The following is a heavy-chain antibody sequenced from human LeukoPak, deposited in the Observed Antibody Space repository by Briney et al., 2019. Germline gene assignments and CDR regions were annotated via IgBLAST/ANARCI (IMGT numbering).Heavy chain of an antibody. D-gene: IGHD3-9*01. CDR1: GGTFSSYA. CDR3: ARGLTIYPFDY. J-gene: IGHJ4*02. V-gene: IGHV1-69*05. Sequence: ASVKVSCKASGGTFSSYAISWVRQAPGQGLEWMGGIIPIFGTANYAQKFQGRVTMTTDTSTSTAYMELRSLRSDDTAVYYCARGLTIYPFDYWGQGTLVTVSS. CDR2: IIPIFGTA.